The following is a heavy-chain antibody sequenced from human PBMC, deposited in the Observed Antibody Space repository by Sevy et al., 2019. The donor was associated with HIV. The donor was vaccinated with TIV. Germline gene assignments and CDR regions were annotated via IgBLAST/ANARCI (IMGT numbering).Heavy chain of an antibody. V-gene: IGHV4-39*02. CDR1: GGSISSSSYY. J-gene: IGHJ6*02. D-gene: IGHD6-13*01. Sequence: SETLSLTCTVSGGSISSSSYYWGWIRQPPGKGLEGIGSIYYSGSTYYNPSLKSRVTISVDTSKYQFTLRLSAVTAAESAVYYCGRDSRSDYGMEVWGQGTTVTVSS. CDR3: GRDSRSDYGMEV. CDR2: IYYSGST.